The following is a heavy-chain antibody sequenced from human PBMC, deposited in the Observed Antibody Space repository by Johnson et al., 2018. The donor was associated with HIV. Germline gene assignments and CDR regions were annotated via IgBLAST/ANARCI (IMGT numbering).Heavy chain of an antibody. CDR3: ARDQQLVPTGGAFDI. D-gene: IGHD6-13*01. J-gene: IGHJ3*02. Sequence: VQLVESGGGLVQPGGSLRLSCAASGFTFSSYDMHWVRQATGKGLEWVSAIGTAGDTYYPGSVKGRFTISRENAKNSLYLQVNSLRAGDTAVYYCARDQQLVPTGGAFDIWGQGTMVTVSS. CDR2: IGTAGDT. CDR1: GFTFSSYD. V-gene: IGHV3-13*01.